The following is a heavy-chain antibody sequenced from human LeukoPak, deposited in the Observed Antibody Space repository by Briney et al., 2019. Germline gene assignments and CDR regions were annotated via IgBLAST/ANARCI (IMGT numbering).Heavy chain of an antibody. CDR3: ARGQGATVPQVGKNWFDP. CDR2: VNESGGT. Sequence: AETLSLTCAVYIDSFSNYHWNWIRQTPAKGMEWIGEVNESGGTNISPSLRSRVILSVDTSKNQFSLKLISVTVADTAIYYCARGQGATVPQVGKNWFDPWGQGTRVTVSS. V-gene: IGHV4-34*01. CDR1: IDSFSNYH. D-gene: IGHD1-26*01. J-gene: IGHJ5*02.